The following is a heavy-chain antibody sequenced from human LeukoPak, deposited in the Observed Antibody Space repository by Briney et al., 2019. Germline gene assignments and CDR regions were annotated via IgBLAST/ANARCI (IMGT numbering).Heavy chain of an antibody. CDR1: GYTFTSYD. J-gene: IGHJ6*02. Sequence: ASVKVSCKASGYTFTSYDINWVRQATGQGLEWMGWMNPNSGNTGYAQKFQGRVTMTRNTSISTAYMELSSLRSEDTAVYYCAKRGPTPKTIMTFGHYYYGMDVWGQGTTVTVSS. CDR2: MNPNSGNT. D-gene: IGHD2/OR15-2a*01. CDR3: AKRGPTPKTIMTFGHYYYGMDV. V-gene: IGHV1-8*01.